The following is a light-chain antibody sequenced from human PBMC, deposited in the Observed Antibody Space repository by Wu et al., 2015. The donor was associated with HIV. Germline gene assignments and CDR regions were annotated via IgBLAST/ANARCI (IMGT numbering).Light chain of an antibody. CDR2: GAS. CDR3: LQYYKWPPLT. J-gene: IGKJ4*01. Sequence: EIVLTQSPGTPSLSPGERATLSCRASQSVSSSYLAWYQQKPGQAPRLLIYGASSRATGIPDRFSGSGSGTEFTLTISSPQSEDFAVYYCLQYYKWPPLTFGGGTRVEIK. CDR1: QSVSSSY. V-gene: IGKV3-20*01.